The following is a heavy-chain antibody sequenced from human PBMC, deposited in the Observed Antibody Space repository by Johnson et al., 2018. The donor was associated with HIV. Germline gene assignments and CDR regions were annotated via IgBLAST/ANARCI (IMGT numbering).Heavy chain of an antibody. V-gene: IGHV3-7*01. J-gene: IGHJ3*02. CDR2: INQDGSEE. CDR3: ARERGPWKHLWLRDAFDI. CDR1: GFTFSDYY. D-gene: IGHD5-18*01. Sequence: EVQLVESGGGLVQPGGSLRLSCAASGFTFSDYYMSWIRQAPGKGLEWVANINQDGSEEYYVDSVKGRFTISRDNAKNSLYLQLNSLTAADTAVYYCARERGPWKHLWLRDAFDIWGQGTMVTVSS.